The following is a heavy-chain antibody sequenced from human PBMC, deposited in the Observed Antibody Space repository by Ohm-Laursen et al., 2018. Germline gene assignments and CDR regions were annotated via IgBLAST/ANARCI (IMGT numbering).Heavy chain of an antibody. CDR3: ARQRNSFQPIDY. CDR2: IYTSGTT. J-gene: IGHJ4*02. V-gene: IGHV4-4*07. D-gene: IGHD2/OR15-2a*01. Sequence: SETLSLTCTVSGGSISSYYWTWIRQPAGKGLEWIGRIYTSGTTNYNPSLKSRVTMSVDTSKNQFSLKLSSVTATDTAVYFCARQRNSFQPIDYWGQGTLVTVSS. CDR1: GGSISSYY.